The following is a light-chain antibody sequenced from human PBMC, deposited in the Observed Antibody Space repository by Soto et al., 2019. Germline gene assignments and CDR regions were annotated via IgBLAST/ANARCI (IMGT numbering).Light chain of an antibody. CDR1: QSVSSSY. Sequence: EIVLTQSPGTLSLSPGERATLSCRASQSVSSSYLAWYQQKPGQAPRLLIYGASSRATGIPDRFSGSGSGTDFTLTISRLEPEDCAVYYCQQYGSSPQTVGQGTKVDIK. CDR3: QQYGSSPQT. J-gene: IGKJ1*01. CDR2: GAS. V-gene: IGKV3-20*01.